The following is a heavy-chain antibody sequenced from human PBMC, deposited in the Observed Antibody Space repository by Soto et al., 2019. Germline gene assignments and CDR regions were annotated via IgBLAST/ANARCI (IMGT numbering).Heavy chain of an antibody. D-gene: IGHD3-16*02. CDR1: GFTFGDYA. CDR2: IRSKAYGGTT. Sequence: GGSLRLSCTASGFTFGDYAMSWFRQAPGKGLEWVGFIRSKAYGGTTEYAASVKGRFTISRDDSKSIAYLQMNSLKTEDTAVYYCTIDMITFGGVIVPADYWGQGTLVTVSS. CDR3: TIDMITFGGVIVPADY. V-gene: IGHV3-49*03. J-gene: IGHJ4*02.